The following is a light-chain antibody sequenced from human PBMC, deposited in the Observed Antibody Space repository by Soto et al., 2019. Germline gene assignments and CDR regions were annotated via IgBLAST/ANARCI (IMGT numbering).Light chain of an antibody. CDR1: SSNIGRNT. J-gene: IGLJ1*01. V-gene: IGLV1-44*01. CDR2: TDN. CDR3: CSYAGSYTFV. Sequence: QSVLTQPPSASGTPGQRVTISCSGSSSNIGRNTVSWYQHLPGTAPKLLIFTDNQRPSGVPDRFSGSKSGTSASLVVSGLQAEDEADYYCCSYAGSYTFVFGTGTKVTVL.